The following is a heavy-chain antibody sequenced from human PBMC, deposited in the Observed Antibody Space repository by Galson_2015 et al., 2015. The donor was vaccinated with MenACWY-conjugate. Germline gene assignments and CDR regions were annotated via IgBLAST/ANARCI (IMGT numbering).Heavy chain of an antibody. V-gene: IGHV4-59*08. CDR1: GGSISSHH. CDR2: IRDTGSL. D-gene: IGHD7-27*01. J-gene: IGHJ4*02. CDR3: ARLPTWGSSFGYFDY. Sequence: SETLSLTCTVSGGSISSHHWSWFRQPPGEGLEWIASIRDTGSLKDNPSLKSRVTMSADKSNNQFSLRLISVTAADTAVYYCARLPTWGSSFGYFDYWGQGILVAVSS.